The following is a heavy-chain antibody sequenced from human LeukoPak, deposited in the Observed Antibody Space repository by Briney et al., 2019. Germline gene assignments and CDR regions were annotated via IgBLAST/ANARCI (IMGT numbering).Heavy chain of an antibody. D-gene: IGHD2-2*03. CDR3: ARDWVLDDAFDI. Sequence: PGRSLRLSCAASGFTFSSYAMHWVRQAPGKGLEWVSSISSSSSYIYYADSVKGRFTISRDNAKNSLYLQMNSLRAEDTAVYYCARDWVLDDAFDIWGQGTMVTVSS. J-gene: IGHJ3*02. CDR1: GFTFSSYA. CDR2: ISSSSSYI. V-gene: IGHV3-21*01.